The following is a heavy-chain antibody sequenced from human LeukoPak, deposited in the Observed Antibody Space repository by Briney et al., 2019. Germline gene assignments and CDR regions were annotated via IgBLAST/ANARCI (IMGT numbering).Heavy chain of an antibody. CDR1: GGSISSYY. Sequence: SETLSLTCTVSGGSISSYYWSWIRQPAGKGLEWIGRIYTTGSTNYNPSLKSRVTMSVDTSKNQFSLKLSPVTAADTAVYYCARGYDVLTSHDYFDYWGQGTLVTVSS. CDR2: IYTTGST. J-gene: IGHJ4*02. CDR3: ARGYDVLTSHDYFDY. V-gene: IGHV4-4*07. D-gene: IGHD3-9*01.